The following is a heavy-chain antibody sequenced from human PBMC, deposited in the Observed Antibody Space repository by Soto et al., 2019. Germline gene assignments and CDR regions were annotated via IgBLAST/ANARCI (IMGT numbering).Heavy chain of an antibody. CDR3: ARGRGPTGYYYYMDV. CDR1: GGSFSGYY. D-gene: IGHD6-25*01. Sequence: SETLSLTCAVYGGSFSGYYWSWIHQPPWKGLEWIGEINHSGSTNYNPSLKSRVTISVDTSKNQFSLKLSSVTAADTAVYYCARGRGPTGYYYYMDVWGKGSTVTVSS. J-gene: IGHJ6*03. CDR2: INHSGST. V-gene: IGHV4-34*01.